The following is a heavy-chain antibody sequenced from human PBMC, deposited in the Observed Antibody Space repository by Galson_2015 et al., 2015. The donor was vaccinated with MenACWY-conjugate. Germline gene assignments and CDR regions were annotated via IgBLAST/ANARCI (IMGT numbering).Heavy chain of an antibody. J-gene: IGHJ5*02. CDR1: GFSFTSYW. Sequence: QYGAEVIRPGESLQISCRGSGFSFTSYWVGWVREMPGKGLGWMGVIYPGDSDTRYSPSFQGQVTISADKSISTAYLQWSSLKASDTAMYYCARRSGNNWFDPWGQGTLVTVSS. V-gene: IGHV5-51*01. CDR2: IYPGDSDT. CDR3: ARRSGNNWFDP.